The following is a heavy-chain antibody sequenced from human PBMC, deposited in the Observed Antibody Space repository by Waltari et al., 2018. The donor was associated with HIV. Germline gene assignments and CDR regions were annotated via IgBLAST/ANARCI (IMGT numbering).Heavy chain of an antibody. V-gene: IGHV1-3*01. CDR2: INAGNGNT. CDR3: ARGGLTTVTTVDY. D-gene: IGHD4-17*01. CDR1: GYTFTSYA. Sequence: QVQLVQSGAEVKKPGASVKVSCKASGYTFTSYAMHWVRQAPGQRLEWMGWINAGNGNTKYSQKFQGRVTITRDTSASTAYMELSSLRSEDTAVYYCARGGLTTVTTVDYWGQGTLVTVSS. J-gene: IGHJ4*02.